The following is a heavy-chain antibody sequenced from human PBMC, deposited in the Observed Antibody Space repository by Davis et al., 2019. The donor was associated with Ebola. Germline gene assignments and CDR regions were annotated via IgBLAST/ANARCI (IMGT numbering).Heavy chain of an antibody. CDR2: IHRSGGT. CDR3: AREGGNSYFDY. CDR1: GDSISNGDYS. J-gene: IGHJ4*02. Sequence: SETLSLTCTVSGDSISNGDYSWSWIRQPPGKGLEWIGYIHRSGGTNYNPSPKSRVTISVDTSKNHFSLKLTSMTIADTAVYYCAREGGNSYFDYWGQGTLVTVSS. D-gene: IGHD4-23*01. V-gene: IGHV4-61*03.